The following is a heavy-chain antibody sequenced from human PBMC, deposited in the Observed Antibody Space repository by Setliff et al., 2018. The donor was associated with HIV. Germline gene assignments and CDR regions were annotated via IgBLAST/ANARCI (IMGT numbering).Heavy chain of an antibody. CDR1: GFTFSSYW. D-gene: IGHD2-15*01. J-gene: IGHJ5*02. CDR2: INSDGSGT. CDR3: ATLREDCSGGSCP. V-gene: IGHV3-74*01. Sequence: GESLRLSCAASGFTFSSYWMHWVRQAPGTGLVWVSRINSDGSGTSYADSVKGRFSISRDNAKNTLYLQMNSLRVEDTAMYYCATLREDCSGGSCPWGQGTLVTVSS.